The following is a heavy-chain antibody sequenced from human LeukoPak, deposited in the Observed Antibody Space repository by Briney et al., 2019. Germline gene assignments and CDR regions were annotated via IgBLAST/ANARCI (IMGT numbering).Heavy chain of an antibody. J-gene: IGHJ4*02. CDR3: TRDRHTNNYDSRRPDY. V-gene: IGHV3-7*03. Sequence: GGSLRLSCAASGFTFSSYWMSWVRQAPGKGLGWVANIKQDGSEKYYVDSVKGRFTISRDNAKNSLYLQMNSLKTEDTAVYYCTRDRHTNNYDSRRPDYWGQGTLVTVSS. CDR1: GFTFSSYW. D-gene: IGHD3-22*01. CDR2: IKQDGSEK.